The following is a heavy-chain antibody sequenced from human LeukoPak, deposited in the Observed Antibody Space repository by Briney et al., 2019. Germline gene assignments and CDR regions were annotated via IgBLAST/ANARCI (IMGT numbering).Heavy chain of an antibody. CDR2: IYSGGST. CDR1: GFTVSSNY. Sequence: GGSLRLSCAASGFTVSSNYMNWVRQAPGKGLEWVSVIYSGGSTYYADSVKGRFTISRDNSKNTLYLQMNSLRAEDTAAYYCAKDPMGYFDYWGQGTLVTVSS. V-gene: IGHV3-66*01. D-gene: IGHD1-26*01. J-gene: IGHJ4*02. CDR3: AKDPMGYFDY.